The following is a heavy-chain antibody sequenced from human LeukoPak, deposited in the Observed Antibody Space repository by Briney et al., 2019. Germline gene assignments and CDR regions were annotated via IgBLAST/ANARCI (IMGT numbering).Heavy chain of an antibody. CDR3: AREHSSGYYFDAFDI. CDR1: GGTFSSYA. D-gene: IGHD3-22*01. J-gene: IGHJ3*02. CDR2: IIPIFGTA. Sequence: SVKVSCKASGGTFSSYAISWVRQAPGQGLEWMGGIIPIFGTANYAQKFQGRVTITADKSTSTAYMELSSLRSDDTAVYYCAREHSSGYYFDAFDIWGQGTMVTVSS. V-gene: IGHV1-69*06.